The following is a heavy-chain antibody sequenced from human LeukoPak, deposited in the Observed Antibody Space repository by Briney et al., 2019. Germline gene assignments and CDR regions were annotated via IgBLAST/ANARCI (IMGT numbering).Heavy chain of an antibody. J-gene: IGHJ5*02. V-gene: IGHV3-23*01. Sequence: TGGSLRLSCAASGFTFSSYAMSWVRQAPGKGLEWVSAISGSGGSTYYADSVKGRFTISRDNSKNTLYLQMNSLRAEDTAVYYCAKDRIWFGEFNWFDPWGQGTLVIVSS. D-gene: IGHD3-10*01. CDR2: ISGSGGST. CDR1: GFTFSSYA. CDR3: AKDRIWFGEFNWFDP.